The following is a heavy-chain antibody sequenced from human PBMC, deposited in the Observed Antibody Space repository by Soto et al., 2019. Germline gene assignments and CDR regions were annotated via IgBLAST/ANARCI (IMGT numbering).Heavy chain of an antibody. V-gene: IGHV4-30-2*01. CDR1: GGSISRGGYS. CDR3: ARVGAAMPDAFDF. Sequence: SETLSLTCAVSGGSISRGGYSWSWIRQPPGKGLEWIGYIYHSGSTYYNPSLKSRVTISVDRSKNQFSLKLSSVTAADTAVYYCARVGAAMPDAFDFWGQGTMVTVSS. D-gene: IGHD2-2*01. CDR2: IYHSGST. J-gene: IGHJ3*01.